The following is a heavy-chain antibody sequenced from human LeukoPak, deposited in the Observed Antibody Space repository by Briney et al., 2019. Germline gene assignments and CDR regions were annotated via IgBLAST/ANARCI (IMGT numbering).Heavy chain of an antibody. D-gene: IGHD3-22*01. J-gene: IGHJ3*02. CDR1: GFTFSSYA. CDR2: ISGSGGNT. Sequence: PGGSLRLSSAASGFTFSSYAMNWVRQTPGKGLEWVSAISGSGGNTYYADSVKGRFTISRDNSKNTLYLQMNSLRAEDTAVYYCAKDIITMIAKYAFDIWGQGTLVTVSS. V-gene: IGHV3-23*01. CDR3: AKDIITMIAKYAFDI.